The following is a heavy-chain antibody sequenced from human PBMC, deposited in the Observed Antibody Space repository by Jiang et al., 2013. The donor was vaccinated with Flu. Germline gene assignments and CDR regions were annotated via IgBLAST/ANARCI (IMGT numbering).Heavy chain of an antibody. CDR1: GGSISSSSYY. Sequence: LLKPSETLSLTCTVSGGSISSSSYYWGWIRQPPGKGLEWIGSIYYSGSTYYNPSLKSRVTISVDTSKNQFSLKLSSVTAADTAVYYCARHLLSQWLVRTLYYFDYWGQGTLVTVSS. V-gene: IGHV4-39*01. J-gene: IGHJ4*02. CDR2: IYYSGST. D-gene: IGHD6-19*01. CDR3: ARHLLSQWLVRTLYYFDY.